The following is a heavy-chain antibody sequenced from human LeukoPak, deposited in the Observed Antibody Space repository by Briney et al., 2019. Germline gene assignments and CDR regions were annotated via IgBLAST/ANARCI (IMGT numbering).Heavy chain of an antibody. J-gene: IGHJ4*02. V-gene: IGHV3-23*01. D-gene: IGHD3-22*01. CDR2: LSGSGTST. CDR3: AKGNVIVVVDYV. CDR1: GFSFSSSA. Sequence: PGGSLRLSCAASGFSFSSSAMSWVRQAAGKGLEWGSGLSGSGTSTYNADSLKGRVTVSINNSKNMLYLQMNSLRTEDTAIDYCAKGNVIVVVDYVGGQGTLVTVSS.